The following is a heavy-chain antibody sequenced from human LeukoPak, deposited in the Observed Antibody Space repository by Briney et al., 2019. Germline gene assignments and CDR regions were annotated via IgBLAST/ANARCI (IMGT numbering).Heavy chain of an antibody. J-gene: IGHJ4*02. V-gene: IGHV3-23*01. CDR1: GFTFSSYA. Sequence: GGSLRLSCAASGFTFSSYAMSWVRQAPGKGLEWVSGVSRSGDTTDFADSVKGRFTISRDNSKNTVYLQMNSLRAEDTAVYYCAKDLFGDYGGLDYWGQGILVTVSS. CDR3: AKDLFGDYGGLDY. CDR2: VSRSGDTT. D-gene: IGHD4-17*01.